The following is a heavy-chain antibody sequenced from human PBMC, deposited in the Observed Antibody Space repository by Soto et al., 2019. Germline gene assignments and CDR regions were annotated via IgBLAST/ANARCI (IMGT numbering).Heavy chain of an antibody. CDR2: INSDGSST. D-gene: IGHD3-9*01. J-gene: IGHJ3*02. CDR1: GFTFSSYW. V-gene: IGHV3-74*01. CDR3: ARGMTYYDILTGYYKMGAFDI. Sequence: GSLRLSCAASGFTFSSYWMHWGRESPVSGVVWVSRINSDGSSTSYADSVKGRFTISRDNAKNTLYLQMNSLRAEDTAVYYCARGMTYYDILTGYYKMGAFDIWGQGTMVTVS.